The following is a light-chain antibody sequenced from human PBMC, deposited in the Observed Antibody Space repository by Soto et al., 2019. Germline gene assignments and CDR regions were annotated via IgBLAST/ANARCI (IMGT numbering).Light chain of an antibody. V-gene: IGKV1-5*03. CDR3: QQYNSFPRT. Sequence: DIQMTQSPSTLSASVGDRVTITCRASQSIGTWLAWYQQKPGRAPKVLIYKASSLETGVPSSFSGSGSGTEFALTSNGLLPADFATYYCQQYNSFPRTFGQGTKVEIK. CDR1: QSIGTW. CDR2: KAS. J-gene: IGKJ1*01.